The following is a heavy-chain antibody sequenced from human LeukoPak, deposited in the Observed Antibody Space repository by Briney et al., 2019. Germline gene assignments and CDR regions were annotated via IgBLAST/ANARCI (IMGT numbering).Heavy chain of an antibody. D-gene: IGHD3-22*01. CDR2: IKQDGSEK. V-gene: IGHV3-7*01. CDR3: ARAVYYDSNGPGYWYFDL. CDR1: GFTFSSYW. Sequence: GGSLRLSCAASGFTFSSYWMSWVRQAPGKGLEWVANIKQDGSEKYYVDSVKGRFTISRDNAKNSLYLQMNSLRAEDTAVYYCARAVYYDSNGPGYWYFDLWGRGTLVTVSS. J-gene: IGHJ2*01.